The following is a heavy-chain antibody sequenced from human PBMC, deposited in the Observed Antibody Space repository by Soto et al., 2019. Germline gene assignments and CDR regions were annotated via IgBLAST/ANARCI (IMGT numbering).Heavy chain of an antibody. CDR2: IYYSGST. Sequence: SETLSLTCTVSGGSISSYYWSWFRQPPGKGLEWIGYIYYSGSTNYNPSLKSRVTISVDTSKNQFSLKLSSVTAADTAVYYCARDQYNWNSKGGYYYYYGMDVWGQGTTVTVSS. J-gene: IGHJ6*02. D-gene: IGHD1-7*01. V-gene: IGHV4-59*01. CDR1: GGSISSYY. CDR3: ARDQYNWNSKGGYYYYYGMDV.